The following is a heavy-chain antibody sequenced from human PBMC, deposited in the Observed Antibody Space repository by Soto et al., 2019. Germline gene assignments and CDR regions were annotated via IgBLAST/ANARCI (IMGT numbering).Heavy chain of an antibody. CDR2: ISHSGNT. D-gene: IGHD4-17*01. V-gene: IGHV4-30-2*01. Sequence: QLQLQESGSGLVKPSQTLSLTCAVSGDSISSATYSWSWIRQPPGKGLEWIGYISHSGNTYYNPSVKSRVTISVGRSKNQFSLKLNSVTATDTAVYYCARTQTYGDYGRYFDYWGQGTLVTVSS. J-gene: IGHJ4*02. CDR3: ARTQTYGDYGRYFDY. CDR1: GDSISSATYS.